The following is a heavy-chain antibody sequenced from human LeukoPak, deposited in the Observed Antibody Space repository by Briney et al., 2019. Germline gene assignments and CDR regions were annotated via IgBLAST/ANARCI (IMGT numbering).Heavy chain of an antibody. D-gene: IGHD5-18*01. V-gene: IGHV3-20*04. CDR1: GFTFSSYA. J-gene: IGHJ4*02. Sequence: PGGSLRLSCAASGFTFSSYAMSRVRQAPGKGLEWVSGINWNGGSTGYADSVKGRFTISRDNAKNSLYLQMNSLRAEDTALYYCARAFSPTGWIPDYWGQGTLVTVSS. CDR3: ARAFSPTGWIPDY. CDR2: INWNGGST.